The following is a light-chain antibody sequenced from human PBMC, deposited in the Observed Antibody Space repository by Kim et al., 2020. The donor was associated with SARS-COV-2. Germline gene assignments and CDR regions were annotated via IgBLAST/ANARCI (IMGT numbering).Light chain of an antibody. V-gene: IGLV2-14*03. J-gene: IGLJ1*01. CDR3: SSYSNINTPYL. CDR1: RSRY. Sequence: QSALTQPASLSGSPGQSITFSCTGIRSRYVSWDQIRPGKAPKLLIFDVTKRPSGTSDRISGSKSGNTASMTISGLQAEDEAEYFCSSYSNINTPYLFGTGTKVRVL. CDR2: DVT.